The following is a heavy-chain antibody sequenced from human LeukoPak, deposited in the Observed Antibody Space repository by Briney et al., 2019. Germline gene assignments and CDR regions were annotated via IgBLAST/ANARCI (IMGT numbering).Heavy chain of an antibody. D-gene: IGHD3-22*01. J-gene: IGHJ4*02. V-gene: IGHV4-59*01. CDR1: GFSISSYY. Sequence: PSETLSLTCTVSGFSISSYYWSWIRQPPGKGLEWIGYIYYSENINYKSSLKSRVTISENTSKNQFSLDLTSVNAADTAVYYCAGGNFYDSSGHPYHFHYWGQGTPVTVPS. CDR2: IYYSENI. CDR3: AGGNFYDSSGHPYHFHY.